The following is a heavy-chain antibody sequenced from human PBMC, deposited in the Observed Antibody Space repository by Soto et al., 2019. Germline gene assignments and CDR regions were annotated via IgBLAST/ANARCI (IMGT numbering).Heavy chain of an antibody. V-gene: IGHV1-18*04. CDR2: ISGYNGNT. Sequence: APVKVSCKASGYTFSNYGISWVRQAPGQGLELMGWISGYNGNTKYAQKFQGRVTMTTDTPTNTAYMELRSLRSDDTAVYYCARDRGYDAHDYYYNAMDVWGQGTTVTVSS. CDR3: ARDRGYDAHDYYYNAMDV. D-gene: IGHD3-10*01. J-gene: IGHJ6*02. CDR1: GYTFSNYG.